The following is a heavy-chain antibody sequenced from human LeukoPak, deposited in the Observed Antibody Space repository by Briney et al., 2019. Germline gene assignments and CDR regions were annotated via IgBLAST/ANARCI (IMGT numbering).Heavy chain of an antibody. CDR2: IDTNNGET. V-gene: IGHV1-18*01. CDR3: ARTAAGPDY. J-gene: IGHJ4*02. CDR1: GYNLVAYG. D-gene: IGHD6-13*01. Sequence: ASMKVSCEASGYNLVAYGLSWVRQAPGQGLEWMGWIDTNNGETNYTQRFLGRVTMTTDTSTNTAYMELRSLRSEDTAVYYCARTAAGPDYWGQGTLVTVSS.